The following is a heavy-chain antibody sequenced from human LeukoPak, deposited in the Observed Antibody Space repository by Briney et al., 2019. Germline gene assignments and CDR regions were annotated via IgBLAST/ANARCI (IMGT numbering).Heavy chain of an antibody. J-gene: IGHJ4*02. CDR3: ARIYCSSTSCYPDSYFDY. V-gene: IGHV1-18*01. CDR1: GYTFTSYG. Sequence: GASVNVSCKASGYTFTSYGISWVRQAPGQGLEWMGWISAYNGNTNYAQKLQGRVTMTTDTSTSTAYMELRSLRSDDTAVYYCARIYCSSTSCYPDSYFDYWGQGTLVTVSS. D-gene: IGHD2-2*01. CDR2: ISAYNGNT.